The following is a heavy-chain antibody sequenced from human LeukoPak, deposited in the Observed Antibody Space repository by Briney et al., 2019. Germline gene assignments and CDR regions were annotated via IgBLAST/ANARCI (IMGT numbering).Heavy chain of an antibody. CDR2: ISLAGQT. V-gene: IGHV4-4*02. Sequence: SGALSLTCGVSGGSISGTNWWSWVRQPPGQGLEWIGEISLAGQTNYNPSLNGRVTMSLDKSSNQLSLHLTSVTAADTATYFCSRESGPFCPFGYWGQGTLVIVSS. CDR1: GGSISGTNW. D-gene: IGHD1-26*01. J-gene: IGHJ4*02. CDR3: SRESGPFCPFGY.